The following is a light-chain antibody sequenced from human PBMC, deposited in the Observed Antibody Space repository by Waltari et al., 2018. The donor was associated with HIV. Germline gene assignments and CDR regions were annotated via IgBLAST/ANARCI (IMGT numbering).Light chain of an antibody. CDR3: AAWDDSLNGYV. Sequence: QSVLTQPPSVSEAPRQRVTISCSGSRSNIGNNAVNWYQQVPGKPPKLLIYYDDLLSSGVSDRFSASKSGTSASLAIRGLQSEDEADYYCAAWDDSLNGYVFGSGTKVTVL. J-gene: IGLJ1*01. V-gene: IGLV1-36*01. CDR1: RSNIGNNA. CDR2: YDD.